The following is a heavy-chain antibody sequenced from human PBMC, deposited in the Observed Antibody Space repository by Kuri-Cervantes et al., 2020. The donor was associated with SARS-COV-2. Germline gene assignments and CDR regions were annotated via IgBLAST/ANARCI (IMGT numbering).Heavy chain of an antibody. D-gene: IGHD3-3*01. J-gene: IGHJ4*02. CDR2: IRSKAYGGTT. CDR3: TRDDFWSGYFGY. CDR1: GFLFSASA. Sequence: GGSLRLSCEVSGFLFSASAIHWVRQAPGKGLEWVGFIRSKAYGGTTEYAASVKGRFTISRDDSKSIAYLQMNSLKTEDTAVYYCTRDDFWSGYFGYWGQGTLVTVSS. V-gene: IGHV3-49*04.